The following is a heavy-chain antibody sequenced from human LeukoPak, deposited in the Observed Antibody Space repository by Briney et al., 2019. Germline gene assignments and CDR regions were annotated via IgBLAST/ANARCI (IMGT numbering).Heavy chain of an antibody. D-gene: IGHD2-2*01. Sequence: GGSLRLSCAASGFTFSSYGMHWVRQAPGKGLEWVAVIWYDGSNKYYADSVKGRFTISRDNSKNTLYLQMNSLRAEDTAVYYCARICEYSSIYYFDYWGQGTLVTVSS. CDR3: ARICEYSSIYYFDY. CDR2: IWYDGSNK. CDR1: GFTFSSYG. V-gene: IGHV3-33*01. J-gene: IGHJ4*02.